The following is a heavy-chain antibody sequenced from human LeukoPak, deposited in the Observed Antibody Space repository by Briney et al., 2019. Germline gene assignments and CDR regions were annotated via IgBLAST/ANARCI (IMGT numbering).Heavy chain of an antibody. V-gene: IGHV3-53*01. J-gene: IGHJ4*02. Sequence: GGSLRLSCEASVFSVTNNSMSWVRQAPRKGLEWVSHIFGGVDTYYADSVRGRFTISRDSSKNTLYLQMNSLRAEDTAVYYCAKDTTVTILSEFDYWGQGTLVTVSS. CDR3: AKDTTVTILSEFDY. CDR1: VFSVTNNS. CDR2: IFGGVDT. D-gene: IGHD4-17*01.